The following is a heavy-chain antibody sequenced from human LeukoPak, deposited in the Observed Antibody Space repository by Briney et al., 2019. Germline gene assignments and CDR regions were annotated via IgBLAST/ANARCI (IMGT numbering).Heavy chain of an antibody. V-gene: IGHV3-30-3*01. J-gene: IGHJ4*02. CDR3: ARDGGAYFDY. D-gene: IGHD1-26*01. CDR2: ISYDGSNK. Sequence: GGSLRLSCAASGFTFSSSALHWVRQAQGKGLEWVAIISYDGSNKYYAESVKGRFTISRDKSKNTLYVQMSLLRPDDTAVYYCARDGGAYFDYWGQGTLVTVSS. CDR1: GFTFSSSA.